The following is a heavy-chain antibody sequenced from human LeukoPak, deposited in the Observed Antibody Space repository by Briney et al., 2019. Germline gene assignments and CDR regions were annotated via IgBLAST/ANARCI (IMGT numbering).Heavy chain of an antibody. D-gene: IGHD3-10*01. CDR1: GLTFSSYG. Sequence: GGSLRLSCATSGLTFSSYGMHWVRQAPGKGLEWVAFIHYDGSEKYYADSVKGRFTISRDNSKNTLYLQMNSLRAEDTAVYYCARVTTSGSYKFDYWGQGTLVTVSS. CDR3: ARVTTSGSYKFDY. J-gene: IGHJ4*02. V-gene: IGHV3-30*02. CDR2: IHYDGSEK.